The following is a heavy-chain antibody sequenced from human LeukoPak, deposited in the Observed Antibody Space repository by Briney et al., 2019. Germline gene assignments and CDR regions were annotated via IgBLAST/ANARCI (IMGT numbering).Heavy chain of an antibody. Sequence: SETLSLTCTVSGGSISSYYWSWIRQPPGRGLEWIGYIYYSGSTNYNPSLKSRVTISVDTSKNQFSLKLSSVTAADTAVYYCARDQSGLNFDYWGQGTLVTVSS. CDR3: ARDQSGLNFDY. CDR2: IYYSGST. CDR1: GGSISSYY. J-gene: IGHJ4*02. V-gene: IGHV4-59*01. D-gene: IGHD2-8*01.